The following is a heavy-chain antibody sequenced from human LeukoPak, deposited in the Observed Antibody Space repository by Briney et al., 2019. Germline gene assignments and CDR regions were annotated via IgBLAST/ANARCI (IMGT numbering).Heavy chain of an antibody. V-gene: IGHV3-74*01. J-gene: IGHJ4*02. CDR3: TRVFVGDEYSSSGY. CDR2: INSDGSST. Sequence: GGSLRLSCAASGFTFSRYYMHWVLQAPGKGLVWVSRINSDGSSTTYADSVKGRFTISRDNAKNTLYLQMNSLKVEDTAVYYCTRVFVGDEYSSSGYWGQGTLVTVSS. CDR1: GFTFSRYY. D-gene: IGHD6-13*01.